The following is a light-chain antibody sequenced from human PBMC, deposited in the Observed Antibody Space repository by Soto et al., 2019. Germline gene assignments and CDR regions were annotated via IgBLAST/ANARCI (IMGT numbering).Light chain of an antibody. CDR1: QAIRNY. CDR2: VAS. CDR3: QKYNSAPLT. J-gene: IGKJ4*01. V-gene: IGKV1-27*01. Sequence: DIEMTQSPSSLSAPVGDRVTITCRASQAIRNYLAWYQQKPGKVPKLLIYVASSLQSGVPSRFSGSGFGTDFTLTISSLQPEDVAIYYCQKYNSAPLTFGGGTKVEMK.